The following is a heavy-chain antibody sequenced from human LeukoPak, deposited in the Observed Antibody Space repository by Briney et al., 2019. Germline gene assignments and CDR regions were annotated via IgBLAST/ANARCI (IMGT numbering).Heavy chain of an antibody. CDR2: IYYSGST. J-gene: IGHJ4*02. D-gene: IGHD6-13*01. Sequence: SETLSLTCTVPGGSISSYYWSWIRQPPGKGLEWIGYIYYSGSTNYNPSLKSRVTISVDTSKNQFSLKLSSVTAADTAVYYCARAVDSSSWSPVGYWGQGTLVTVSS. V-gene: IGHV4-59*01. CDR3: ARAVDSSSWSPVGY. CDR1: GGSISSYY.